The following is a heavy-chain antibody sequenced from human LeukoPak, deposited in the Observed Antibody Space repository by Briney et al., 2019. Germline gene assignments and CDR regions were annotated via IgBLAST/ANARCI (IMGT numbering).Heavy chain of an antibody. Sequence: PGGSLRLSCAASGFTFSSYSMNWVRQAPGMGLEWVSSISSSSSYIYYADSVKGRFTISRDNAKNSLYLQMNSLRAEDTAVYYCARDARRWFGRGYGYLDYWGQGTLVTVSS. V-gene: IGHV3-21*01. CDR2: ISSSSSYI. J-gene: IGHJ4*02. CDR3: ARDARRWFGRGYGYLDY. CDR1: GFTFSSYS. D-gene: IGHD3-22*01.